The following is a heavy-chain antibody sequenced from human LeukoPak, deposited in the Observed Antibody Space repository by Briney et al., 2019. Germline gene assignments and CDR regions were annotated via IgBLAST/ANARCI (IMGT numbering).Heavy chain of an antibody. V-gene: IGHV3-23*01. Sequence: PGGSLRLSCTDSGFTFRSNAMSWVRQAPGKGLEWVSSISGSGGRTHYADSVKGRFTISRDNSKNTLYMQMNSLRTEDTAVYYCTKGGVAAARDYWGQGTLVTVSS. CDR1: GFTFRSNA. D-gene: IGHD6-13*01. CDR2: ISGSGGRT. J-gene: IGHJ4*02. CDR3: TKGGVAAARDY.